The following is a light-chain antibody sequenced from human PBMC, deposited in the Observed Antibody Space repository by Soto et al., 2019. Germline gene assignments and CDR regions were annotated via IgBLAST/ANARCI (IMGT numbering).Light chain of an antibody. J-gene: IGLJ1*01. CDR3: QSYDSSLSGFYV. Sequence: QAVVTQPPSVSGARGQRVTISCTGSSSNIGAGYDVHWYRQLPGAAPKLLVFGNSNRPSGVPDRFSGSKSGTSASLAITGLQADDEADYYCQSYDSSLSGFYVFGTGTKLTVL. CDR2: GNS. CDR1: SSNIGAGYD. V-gene: IGLV1-40*01.